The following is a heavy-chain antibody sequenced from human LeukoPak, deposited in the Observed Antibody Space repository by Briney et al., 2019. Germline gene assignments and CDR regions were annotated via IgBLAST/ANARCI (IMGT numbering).Heavy chain of an antibody. CDR2: IIPILGIA. J-gene: IGHJ5*02. CDR3: AREVAPTYNWFDP. V-gene: IGHV1-69*04. CDR1: GGTFSSYA. D-gene: IGHD2-15*01. Sequence: ASVKVSCKASGGTFSSYAISWVRQAPGQGLEWMGRIIPILGIANYAQKFQGRVTITAGISTSTAYMELSSLRSEDTAVYYCAREVAPTYNWFDPWGQGTLVTVSS.